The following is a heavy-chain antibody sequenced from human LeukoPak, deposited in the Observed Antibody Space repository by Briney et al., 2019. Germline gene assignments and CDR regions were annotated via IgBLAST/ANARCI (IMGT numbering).Heavy chain of an antibody. CDR2: ISSSSRTI. CDR1: GFTFSSYS. V-gene: IGHV3-48*01. CDR3: ARDLDLRQLDP. Sequence: GGSLRLSCAASGFTFSSYSMNWVRQAPGKGLEWISYISSSSRTIYYADSVKGRFTISRDNSKNTLYLQMNSLRAENTAVYYCARDLDLRQLDPWGQGTLVTVSS. J-gene: IGHJ5*02. D-gene: IGHD5-18*01.